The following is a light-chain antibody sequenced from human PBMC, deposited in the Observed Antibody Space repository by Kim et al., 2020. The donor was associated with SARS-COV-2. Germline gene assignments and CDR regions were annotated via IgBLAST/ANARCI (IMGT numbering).Light chain of an antibody. Sequence: VSPGETVTLSCRASQSIRVNFLAWYQQKPGQAPRLLIYGISTRAAGVPARFSGSGSGTEFTLTISSLQSDDFAVYYCQHYSDWPLTFGGGTKLEI. CDR3: QHYSDWPLT. CDR1: QSIRVN. CDR2: GIS. V-gene: IGKV3-15*01. J-gene: IGKJ4*01.